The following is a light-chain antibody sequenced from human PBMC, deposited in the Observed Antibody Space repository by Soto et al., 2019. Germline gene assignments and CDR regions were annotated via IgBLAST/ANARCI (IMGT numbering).Light chain of an antibody. J-gene: IGKJ2*01. V-gene: IGKV3-20*01. Sequence: EIVLTQSPGTLSLSPGERATLSCRASQSVSSSYLAWYQQKPGQAPRLLLYDASSRATGIPDRFSGSGSGPDFTITISILEPEDFAVYYCQQSGSSPPRYTFGQGTKLEIK. CDR2: DAS. CDR3: QQSGSSPPRYT. CDR1: QSVSSSY.